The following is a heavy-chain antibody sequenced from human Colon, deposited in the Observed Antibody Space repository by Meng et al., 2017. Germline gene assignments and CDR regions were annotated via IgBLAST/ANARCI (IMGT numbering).Heavy chain of an antibody. Sequence: QVQVQESGPGLVQPSGTLSLTCTVSGGAISRSNWWIWVRQPPGKGLEWIGEICHSGSINYNPSLKSRVIVSVDKSKSQFSLKLNSVTAADTAVYYCAGGKEDVWEVLAYWGQGTLVTVSS. V-gene: IGHV4-4*02. CDR2: ICHSGSI. D-gene: IGHD1-26*01. J-gene: IGHJ4*02. CDR3: AGGKEDVWEVLAY. CDR1: GGAISRSNW.